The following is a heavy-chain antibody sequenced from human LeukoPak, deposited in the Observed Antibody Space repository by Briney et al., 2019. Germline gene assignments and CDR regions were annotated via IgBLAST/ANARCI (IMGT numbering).Heavy chain of an antibody. V-gene: IGHV3-7*01. CDR1: GFTFSDYW. CDR2: IRQDGNEK. CDR3: ARGNEYTRLFDY. J-gene: IGHJ4*02. D-gene: IGHD1-1*01. Sequence: GGSLRLSCAASGFTFSDYWMSWVRQAPGNGLEWVANIRQDGNEKYYVDSVKGRFTISRDNAKNSLYLQMNSLRAEDTAVYCCARGNEYTRLFDYWGQGTLVTVFS.